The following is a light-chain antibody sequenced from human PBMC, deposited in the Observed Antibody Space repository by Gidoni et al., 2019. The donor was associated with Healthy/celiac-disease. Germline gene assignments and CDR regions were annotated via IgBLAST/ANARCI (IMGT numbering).Light chain of an antibody. Sequence: AIRMTQSPSSFSASTGDRVTITCRASQGISSYLAWYQQKPGKAPKLLIYAASTLQSGVPPRFSGSGSGTDFTLTISCLQSEDFATYYCQQYYSYPWTFGQGTKVEIK. V-gene: IGKV1-8*01. CDR1: QGISSY. J-gene: IGKJ1*01. CDR2: AAS. CDR3: QQYYSYPWT.